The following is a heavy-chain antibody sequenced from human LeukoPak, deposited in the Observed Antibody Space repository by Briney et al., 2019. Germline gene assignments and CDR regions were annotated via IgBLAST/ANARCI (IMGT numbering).Heavy chain of an antibody. D-gene: IGHD2-21*01. V-gene: IGHV3-53*01. J-gene: IGHJ4*01. CDR1: GFTVNNNY. CDR3: ARGRGTFVVKYYFDY. Sequence: GGSMRLSRAASGFTVNNNYMRWVRQAPEKVLGWVSVIYSGGSTYYADSVKGRFTISRDNSKNTLYLQMNSLRAEDTAMYYCARGRGTFVVKYYFDYWGHGTLGTVSS. CDR2: IYSGGST.